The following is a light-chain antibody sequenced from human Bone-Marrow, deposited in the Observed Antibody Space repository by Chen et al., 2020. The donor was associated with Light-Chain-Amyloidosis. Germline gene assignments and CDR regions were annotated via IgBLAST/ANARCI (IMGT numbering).Light chain of an antibody. Sequence: QSVLTQPPSVSGAPGQRVTISCPGSRSNIGAGYDVHWYQQLPGTAPKLLIYGNSNRPSGVPDRFSGSKSGTSASLAITGLQAEDEADYYCQSYDSSLSGSEVFGTGTKVTVL. CDR1: RSNIGAGYD. J-gene: IGLJ1*01. CDR2: GNS. CDR3: QSYDSSLSGSEV. V-gene: IGLV1-40*01.